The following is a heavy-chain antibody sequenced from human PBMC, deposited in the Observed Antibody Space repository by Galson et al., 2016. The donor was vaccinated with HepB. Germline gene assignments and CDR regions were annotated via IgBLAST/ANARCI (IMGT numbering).Heavy chain of an antibody. J-gene: IGHJ4*02. Sequence: SLRLSCAASGFTVSSNHMNWFRQAPGKGLEWLSIIYNGGSTYYADSVKGRLTISRDNSENTLHLQMNSLRAEDTAVYYCARARRFFDWLLSPGSPSKNYYLDCWGQGTLVTVPS. CDR1: GFTVSSNH. D-gene: IGHD3-9*01. CDR2: IYNGGST. CDR3: ARARRFFDWLLSPGSPSKNYYLDC. V-gene: IGHV3-53*01.